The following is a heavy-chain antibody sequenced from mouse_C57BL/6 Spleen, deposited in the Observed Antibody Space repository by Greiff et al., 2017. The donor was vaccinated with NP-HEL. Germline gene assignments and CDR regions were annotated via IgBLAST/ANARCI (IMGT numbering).Heavy chain of an antibody. CDR2: IYPRSGNT. Sequence: VQLQQSGAELARPGASVKLSCKASGYTFTSYGISWVKQRTGQGLEWIGEIYPRSGNTYYNEKFKGKAKLTADKSPSTAYMELRSLTSEDSAVYFCVGPTYDDEMDYWGQGTSVTVSS. D-gene: IGHD2-4*01. CDR3: VGPTYDDEMDY. V-gene: IGHV1-81*01. J-gene: IGHJ4*01. CDR1: GYTFTSYG.